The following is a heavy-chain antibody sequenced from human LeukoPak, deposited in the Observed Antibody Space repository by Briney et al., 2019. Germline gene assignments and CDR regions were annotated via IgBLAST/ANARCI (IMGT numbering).Heavy chain of an antibody. Sequence: PSETLSLTCTVSGGSISTYQWSWIRQPPGKGLEWIGYIYYSGSTNYSPSLKSRVTISVDTSKNQFSLKLSSVTAADTAVYYCARHSGSYPHYFDYWGQGTLVTVSS. CDR1: GGSISTYQ. D-gene: IGHD1-26*01. J-gene: IGHJ4*02. V-gene: IGHV4-59*08. CDR2: IYYSGST. CDR3: ARHSGSYPHYFDY.